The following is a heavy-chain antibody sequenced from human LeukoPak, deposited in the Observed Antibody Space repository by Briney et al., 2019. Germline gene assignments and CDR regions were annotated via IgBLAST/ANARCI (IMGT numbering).Heavy chain of an antibody. CDR1: GYSFTSYW. Sequence: GESLKISCKGSGYSFTSYWIGWVRQMPGKGLEWMGIIYPGDSDTRYSPSFQGQVTISADKSISTAYLQWSSLKASDTAMYYCARRWDPYNWNYFGAFDIWGQGTMVTVSS. CDR3: ARRWDPYNWNYFGAFDI. V-gene: IGHV5-51*01. J-gene: IGHJ3*02. CDR2: IYPGDSDT. D-gene: IGHD1-7*01.